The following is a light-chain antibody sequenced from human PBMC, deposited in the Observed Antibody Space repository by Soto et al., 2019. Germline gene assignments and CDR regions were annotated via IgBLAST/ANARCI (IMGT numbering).Light chain of an antibody. J-gene: IGKJ2*01. Sequence: EIVMTQSPATLSVSPGGTATLSCRASQGLGSRLAWYQQKPGQAPRLLIYDASTRATGVPDRFSGSESETEFTLTISSLQSEDFAVYYCQRDHGWVKAFGQGTKLEIK. CDR1: QGLGSR. CDR2: DAS. CDR3: QRDHGWVKA. V-gene: IGKV3-15*01.